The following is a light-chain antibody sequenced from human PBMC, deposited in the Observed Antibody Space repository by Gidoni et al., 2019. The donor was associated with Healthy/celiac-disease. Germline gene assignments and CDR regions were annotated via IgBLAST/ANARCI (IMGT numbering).Light chain of an antibody. J-gene: IGLJ3*02. CDR2: RNN. CDR1: SSNIGSNY. CDR3: AAWDDSLSGRV. Sequence: HSVLTQPPSASGTPGHRVTISCSGSSSNIGSNYVYWYQQPPGTAPKLLIYRNNQRPSGVPDRFSGSKSGTSASLAISGLRSEDEADYYCAAWDDSLSGRVFGGGTKLTVL. V-gene: IGLV1-47*01.